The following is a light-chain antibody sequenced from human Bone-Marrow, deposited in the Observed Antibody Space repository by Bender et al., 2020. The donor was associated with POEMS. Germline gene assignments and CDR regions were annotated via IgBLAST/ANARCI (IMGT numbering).Light chain of an antibody. V-gene: IGLV1-47*02. J-gene: IGLJ3*02. Sequence: QSMLTQPPSASGTPGQRVTISCSGSNSNIGSNFVSWYQQFPGTAPRLVVYSNYQRPSGVPARFSGSKSGTSASLAISDIQSEDEGDYYCSSWDDSLSGWVFGGGTKLTVL. CDR3: SSWDDSLSGWV. CDR1: NSNIGSNF. CDR2: SNY.